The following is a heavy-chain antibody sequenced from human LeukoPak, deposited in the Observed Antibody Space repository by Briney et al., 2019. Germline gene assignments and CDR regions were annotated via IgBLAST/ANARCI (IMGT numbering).Heavy chain of an antibody. D-gene: IGHD4-11*01. V-gene: IGHV4-34*01. CDR2: INHSGST. J-gene: IGHJ5*02. CDR1: GGSFSGYY. CDR3: ARDCPYSNYSLNNWFDP. Sequence: SETLSLTCAVYGGSFSGYYWSWIRQTPGKGLEWIGEINHSGSTNYNPSLKSRVTISVDTSKNQFSLKLSSVTAADTAVYYCARDCPYSNYSLNNWFDPWGQGTLVTVSS.